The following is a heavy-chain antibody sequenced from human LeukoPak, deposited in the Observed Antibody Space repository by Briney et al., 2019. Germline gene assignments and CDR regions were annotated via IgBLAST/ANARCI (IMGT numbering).Heavy chain of an antibody. V-gene: IGHV3-48*01. D-gene: IGHD6-13*01. Sequence: GGSLRLSCVASGFTFSSYSMNWVRQAPGKGLEWVSYISSSSSTIYYADSVKGRFTISRDNAKNSPYLQMNSLRAEDTAVYYCARASKIAAAGWTTTGFPYYFDYWGQGTLVTVSS. CDR3: ARASKIAAAGWTTTGFPYYFDY. CDR1: GFTFSSYS. J-gene: IGHJ4*02. CDR2: ISSSSSTI.